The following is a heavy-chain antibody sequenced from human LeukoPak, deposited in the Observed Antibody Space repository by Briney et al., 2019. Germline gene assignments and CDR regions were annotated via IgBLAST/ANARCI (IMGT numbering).Heavy chain of an antibody. CDR2: ISGSGGST. V-gene: IGHV3-23*01. J-gene: IGHJ4*02. CDR1: GFTFSSYA. Sequence: GGPLRLSCAASGFTFSSYAMSWVRQAPGKALERVSAISGSGGSTYYADSAKGRCAITRDNSKNTLYLQMNSLRAEDTAVYYCAKGVWLRFYYFDYWGQGTLVTVSS. CDR3: AKGVWLRFYYFDY. D-gene: IGHD5-12*01.